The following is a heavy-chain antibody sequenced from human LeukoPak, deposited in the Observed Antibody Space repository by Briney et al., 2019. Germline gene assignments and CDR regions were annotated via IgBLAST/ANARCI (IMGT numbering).Heavy chain of an antibody. CDR3: ARDRWRNGIDY. Sequence: GGSLRLSCAASGFTFSSYAMSWVRQAPGKGLEWVSGISGSGASTYYADSVKGRFTISRDNSKNSLYLQMNSLRAEDTAVYYCARDRWRNGIDYWGQGTLVTVSS. CDR2: ISGSGAST. J-gene: IGHJ4*02. D-gene: IGHD1-1*01. CDR1: GFTFSSYA. V-gene: IGHV3-23*01.